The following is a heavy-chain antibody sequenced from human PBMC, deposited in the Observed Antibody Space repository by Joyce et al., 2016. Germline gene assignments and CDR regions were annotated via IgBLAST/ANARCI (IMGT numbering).Heavy chain of an antibody. CDR2: MSYDGSHQ. CDR3: TRSSRTGYTAGWPDFDY. V-gene: IGHV3-30*03. J-gene: IGHJ4*02. CDR1: EFAFSSHA. D-gene: IGHD2-2*02. Sequence: QVPLLESGGGVAQPGRSLRLSCVASEFAFSSHAMHWVRQAPGKGLEWVAVMSYDGSHQYYADSVRGRFTISRDNSQNTLYLQMNSLRVEDTAVYYCTRSSRTGYTAGWPDFDYWGQGTLVTVSS.